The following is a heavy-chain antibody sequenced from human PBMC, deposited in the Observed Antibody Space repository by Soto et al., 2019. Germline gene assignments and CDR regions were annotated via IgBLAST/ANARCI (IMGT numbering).Heavy chain of an antibody. CDR1: GYDYVTYA. V-gene: IGHV1-18*01. CDR2: ISTLNGNT. J-gene: IGHJ6*02. CDR3: ARRVQVWLPYYYGIDV. D-gene: IGHD5-18*01. Sequence: QAQLVQSGAEVKKPGASVNVSCKASGYDYVTYAITWVRQRPGQGLEWMGWISTLNGNTNYAQNFQGRVTMTTDTSTRIVHLELRSLRSDDTAVYYCARRVQVWLPYYYGIDVWGQGTTVTVSS.